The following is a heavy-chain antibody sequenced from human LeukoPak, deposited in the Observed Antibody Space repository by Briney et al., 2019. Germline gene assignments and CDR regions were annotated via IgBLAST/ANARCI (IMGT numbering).Heavy chain of an antibody. Sequence: GGSLRLSCAASGFTFSDYYMSWIRQAPGKGLEWVSYISSSGSTIYYADSVKGRFTISRDNAKNSLYLQMNSLRAEDTAVYYCVRETDSTLFDYWGQGTLVTVSS. CDR1: GFTFSDYY. CDR2: ISSSGSTI. CDR3: VRETDSTLFDY. V-gene: IGHV3-11*04. D-gene: IGHD2-2*01. J-gene: IGHJ4*02.